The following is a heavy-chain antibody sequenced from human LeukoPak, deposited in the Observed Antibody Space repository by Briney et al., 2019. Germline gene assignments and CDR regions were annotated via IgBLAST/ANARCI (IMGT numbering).Heavy chain of an antibody. D-gene: IGHD6-13*01. CDR2: ISGSGGST. CDR3: AKGGTGYSSSWYYFDY. J-gene: IGHJ4*02. Sequence: GGSLRLSCAASGFTFSSYAMSWVRQAPGKGLEWVSAISGSGGSTYYADSVKGRFTISRDNSKNTLYLQMNSLRAEDTAVYYCAKGGTGYSSSWYYFDYWGQGTLATVSS. V-gene: IGHV3-23*01. CDR1: GFTFSSYA.